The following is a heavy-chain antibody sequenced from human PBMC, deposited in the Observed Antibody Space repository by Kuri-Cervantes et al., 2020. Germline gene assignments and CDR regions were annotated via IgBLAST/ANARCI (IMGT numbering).Heavy chain of an antibody. CDR1: GGSISSYY. CDR2: IYNSGST. J-gene: IGHJ6*03. V-gene: IGHV4-59*01. Sequence: SETLSLTCTVSGGSISSYYWSWIRQPPGKGLEWIGYIYNSGSTNYNPSLKSRVTISVDTSKNQFSLKLSSVTAADTAVYYCARGVSSWLDYYYYYYMDVWGKGTTVTVSS. CDR3: ARGVSSWLDYYYYYYMDV. D-gene: IGHD6-13*01.